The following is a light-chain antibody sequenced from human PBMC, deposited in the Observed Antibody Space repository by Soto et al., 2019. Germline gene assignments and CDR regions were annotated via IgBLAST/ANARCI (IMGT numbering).Light chain of an antibody. CDR3: QQYDSSPPT. J-gene: IGKJ1*01. CDR1: QGVNSFY. V-gene: IGKV3-20*01. Sequence: ESVLTQSPGTLSLSPGGRVTLSCRASQGVNSFYLAWYQQKPGQAPRLLIYGASSRAAGIPDRFSGSGSGTDFTLTISRLEPEDVAVYFCQQYDSSPPTFGQGTKVDIK. CDR2: GAS.